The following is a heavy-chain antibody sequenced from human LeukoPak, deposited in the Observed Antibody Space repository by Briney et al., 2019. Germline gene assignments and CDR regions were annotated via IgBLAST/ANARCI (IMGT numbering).Heavy chain of an antibody. CDR1: GGSIGTSHYY. Sequence: SETLSLTCTVSGGSIGTSHYYWGWLRQPPGKGLEWIGSIYFSGSTNYNPSLKSRVSISVDTSKNQFSLRLSSVTAAHTAVYYCARRTAEWFVYYYMDVWGKGTTVTISS. V-gene: IGHV4-39*01. J-gene: IGHJ6*03. CDR3: ARRTAEWFVYYYMDV. D-gene: IGHD3-3*01. CDR2: IYFSGST.